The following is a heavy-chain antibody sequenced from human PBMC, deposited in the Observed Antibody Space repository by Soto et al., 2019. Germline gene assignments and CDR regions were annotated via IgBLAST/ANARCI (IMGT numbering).Heavy chain of an antibody. CDR1: GYTFSNYY. CDR3: ASHGWFSALRIPFGLDV. CDR2: INPNGGST. Sequence: QVQLVQSGAEVKKPGASVKVSCKASGYTFSNYYIHWVRQAPGQGLEWMGIINPNGGSTTYAQKFQGRVIMTRDTSTSTVYMELSSLTSEETTSYYSASHGWFSALRIPFGLDVWGQGSTVTVSS. J-gene: IGHJ6*02. V-gene: IGHV1-46*01. D-gene: IGHD3-3*01.